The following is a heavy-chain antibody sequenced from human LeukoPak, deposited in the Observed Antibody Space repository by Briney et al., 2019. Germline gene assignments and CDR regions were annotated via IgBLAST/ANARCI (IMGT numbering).Heavy chain of an antibody. CDR3: ARGSLRFLEWLYYFDY. CDR1: GGSLSGYY. CDR2: INHSGST. D-gene: IGHD3-3*01. V-gene: IGHV4-34*01. J-gene: IGHJ4*02. Sequence: PSETLSLTCAVYGGSLSGYYWSWIRQPPGKGLEWIGEINHSGSTNYNPSLKSRVTISVDTSKNQFSLKLSSVTAADTAVYYCARGSLRFLEWLYYFDYWGQGTLVTVSP.